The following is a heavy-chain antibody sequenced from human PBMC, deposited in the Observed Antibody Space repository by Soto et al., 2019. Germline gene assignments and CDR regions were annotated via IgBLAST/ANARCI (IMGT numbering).Heavy chain of an antibody. CDR1: GFTFSSYA. CDR2: ISGSGRST. D-gene: IGHD5-12*01. Sequence: EVQLLESGGGLVQPGGSLRLSCAASGFTFSSYAMSWVRQAPGKGLEWVSAISGSGRSTFYADSVKGRFTISRDTSKNTLFLKMNSLRAEDTAVYYCAKDRGRGYDWFDSWGQGTLVTVSS. V-gene: IGHV3-23*01. J-gene: IGHJ5*01. CDR3: AKDRGRGYDWFDS.